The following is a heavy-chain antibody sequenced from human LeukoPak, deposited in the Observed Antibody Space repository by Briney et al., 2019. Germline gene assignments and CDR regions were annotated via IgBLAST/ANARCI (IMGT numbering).Heavy chain of an antibody. D-gene: IGHD3-22*01. Sequence: GGSLRLSCAASGFTFSSYWMHWVRQAPGKGLVWVSRINSAESNTNYADSVRGRFTISRDNAKNRLYLQMNSLRAEDTAMYYCARSYYDSTGYYFGDAFNIWGHGTMVTVSS. J-gene: IGHJ3*02. CDR1: GFTFSSYW. CDR3: ARSYYDSTGYYFGDAFNI. CDR2: INSAESNT. V-gene: IGHV3-74*01.